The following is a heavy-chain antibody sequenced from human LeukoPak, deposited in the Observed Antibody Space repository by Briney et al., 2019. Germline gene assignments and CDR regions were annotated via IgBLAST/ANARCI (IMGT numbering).Heavy chain of an antibody. CDR1: GYTFTGYY. V-gene: IGHV1-2*02. CDR2: INPNSGGT. Sequence: ASVKVSCKASGYTFTGYYLHWVRQAPGQGLEWMGWINPNSGGTSYSQKFQGRVTMTRDTSISTAYMELSRLTSDDTAVYYCARRIKSGILPFDYWGQGTLVTVSS. D-gene: IGHD1-26*01. CDR3: ARRIKSGILPFDY. J-gene: IGHJ4*02.